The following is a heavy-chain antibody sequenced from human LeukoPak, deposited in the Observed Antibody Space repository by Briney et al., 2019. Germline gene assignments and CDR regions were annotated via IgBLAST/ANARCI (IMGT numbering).Heavy chain of an antibody. Sequence: GESLKISCKGSGYSFTNYWIGWVRQMPGKGLEWMGFIYPGDSDTRYSPSFQGQVTISADKSITTAYLQWNSLKPSDTAMYYCARRSSLATPLFDYWGQGTLVTVSS. CDR1: GYSFTNYW. CDR2: IYPGDSDT. D-gene: IGHD2-15*01. CDR3: ARRSSLATPLFDY. J-gene: IGHJ4*02. V-gene: IGHV5-51*01.